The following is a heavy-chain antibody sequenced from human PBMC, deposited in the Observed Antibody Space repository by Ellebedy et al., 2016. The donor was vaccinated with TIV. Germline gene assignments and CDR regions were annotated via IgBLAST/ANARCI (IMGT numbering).Heavy chain of an antibody. CDR2: IIPIFGTA. Sequence: SVKVSXKASGGTFSSYAISWVRQAPGQGLEWMGGIIPIFGTANYAQKFQGRVTITADKSTSTAYMELRSLRSDDTAVYYCARAIAVAGSFTYYGMDVWGQGTTVTVSS. D-gene: IGHD6-19*01. V-gene: IGHV1-69*06. CDR1: GGTFSSYA. CDR3: ARAIAVAGSFTYYGMDV. J-gene: IGHJ6*02.